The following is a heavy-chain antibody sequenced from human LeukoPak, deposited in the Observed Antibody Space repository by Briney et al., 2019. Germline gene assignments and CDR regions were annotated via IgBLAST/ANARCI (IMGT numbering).Heavy chain of an antibody. J-gene: IGHJ5*02. CDR3: AKDDYYDSSGDPNWFDP. Sequence: GGSLRLSCAASGFTFSSYGMHWVRQAPGKGLEGVAVISYDGSDKYYADSVKGRFTISRDNSKNTLYLQMNSLRAEDTAVYFCAKDDYYDSSGDPNWFDPWGQGALVTVSS. V-gene: IGHV3-30*18. CDR2: ISYDGSDK. CDR1: GFTFSSYG. D-gene: IGHD3-22*01.